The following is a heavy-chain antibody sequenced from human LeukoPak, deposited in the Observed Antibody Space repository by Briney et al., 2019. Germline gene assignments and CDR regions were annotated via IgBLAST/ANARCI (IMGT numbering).Heavy chain of an antibody. J-gene: IGHJ6*02. CDR1: GGSISSSSSY. D-gene: IGHD2-2*02. Sequence: PSETLSLTCTVSGGSISSSSSYWGWIRQPPGAGLEWIGSIYYSWSTYYNPSLKSRVTISVDTSKNQFSLRLSSVTAADTAVYYCARHQCSSTKCYTFYYCGMDVWGQGTTVTVSS. V-gene: IGHV4-39*01. CDR2: IYYSWST. CDR3: ARHQCSSTKCYTFYYCGMDV.